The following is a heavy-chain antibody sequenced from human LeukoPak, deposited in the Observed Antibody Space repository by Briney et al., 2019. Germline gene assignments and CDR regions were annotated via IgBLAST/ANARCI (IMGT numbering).Heavy chain of an antibody. J-gene: IGHJ4*02. CDR2: ISYDGSNK. V-gene: IGHV3-30*18. Sequence: GGSLRLSCAASGFTFSSYSMNWVRQAPGKGLEWVAVISYDGSNKYYADSVKGRFTISRDNSKNTLYLQMNSLRAEDTAVYYCAKRGEGLFSSSWSFDYWGQGTLVTVSS. CDR3: AKRGEGLFSSSWSFDY. D-gene: IGHD6-13*01. CDR1: GFTFSSYS.